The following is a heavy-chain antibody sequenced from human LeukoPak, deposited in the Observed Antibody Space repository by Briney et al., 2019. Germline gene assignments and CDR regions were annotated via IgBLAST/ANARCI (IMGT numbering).Heavy chain of an antibody. J-gene: IGHJ4*02. CDR1: GGSISSYY. CDR3: ARVPPGTSHFDY. V-gene: IGHV4-59*01. Sequence: SETLSLTCTVSGGSISSYYWSWIRQPPGKGLEWIGYIYYSGSTKFNPSLKSRVTISVDTSKNQFSLKLSSVTAADTAVYYCARVPPGTSHFDYWGQGTLVTVSS. CDR2: IYYSGST. D-gene: IGHD1-7*01.